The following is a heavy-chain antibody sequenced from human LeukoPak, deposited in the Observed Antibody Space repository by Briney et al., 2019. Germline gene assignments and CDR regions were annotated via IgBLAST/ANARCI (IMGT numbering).Heavy chain of an antibody. V-gene: IGHV4-34*01. CDR2: INHNGST. CDR3: ARGDGGLMTNAFDI. J-gene: IGHJ3*02. D-gene: IGHD2-15*01. CDR1: GGSFSGYY. Sequence: PSETLSLTCAVYGGSFSGYYWSWIRQPPGKGLEWIGEINHNGSTNYNPSLKSRVTISVDTSKNQFSLKLSSVTAADTAVYYCARGDGGLMTNAFDIWGQGTMVTVSS.